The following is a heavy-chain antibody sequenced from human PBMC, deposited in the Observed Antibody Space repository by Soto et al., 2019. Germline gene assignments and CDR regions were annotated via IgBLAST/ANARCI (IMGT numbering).Heavy chain of an antibody. V-gene: IGHV4-59*01. D-gene: IGHD3-22*01. CDR3: ARAITMIVVPDLYFDY. CDR1: GGSISSYY. CDR2: IYYSGST. J-gene: IGHJ4*02. Sequence: QVQLQESGPGLVKPSETLSLTCTVSGGSISSYYWSWIRQPPGKGLEWIGYIYYSGSTNYNPSLKSRVTISVDTSKNQFSLKLSSVTAADTAVYYCARAITMIVVPDLYFDYWGQGTLVTVSS.